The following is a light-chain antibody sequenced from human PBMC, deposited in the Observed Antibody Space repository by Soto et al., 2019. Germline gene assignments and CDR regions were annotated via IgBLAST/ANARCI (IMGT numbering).Light chain of an antibody. Sequence: QSALAQPASVSGSPGQSITISSAGTSSDVGGYNYVSWYQQHPGKAPKLMISEVSNRPSGVSNRFSGSKSGNTASLTISGLQAADEADYYCSSYPSSSTRVFGTGTKVTVL. CDR1: SSDVGGYNY. CDR2: EVS. J-gene: IGLJ1*01. CDR3: SSYPSSSTRV. V-gene: IGLV2-14*01.